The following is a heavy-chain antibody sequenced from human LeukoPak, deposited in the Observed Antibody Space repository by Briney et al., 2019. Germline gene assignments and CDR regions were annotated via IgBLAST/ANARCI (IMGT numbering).Heavy chain of an antibody. CDR2: MDPNSSNT. Sequence: EASVKVSCKASAYTFTSYDINWVRQATGQGLEWMGWMDPNSSNTAYAQKFQGRVTMTRDTSISTAYMELSSLRSEDTAVYYCARGHGPGGSRWPNLDHWGQGTLVTVSS. V-gene: IGHV1-8*01. CDR1: AYTFTSYD. D-gene: IGHD6-13*01. J-gene: IGHJ4*02. CDR3: ARGHGPGGSRWPNLDH.